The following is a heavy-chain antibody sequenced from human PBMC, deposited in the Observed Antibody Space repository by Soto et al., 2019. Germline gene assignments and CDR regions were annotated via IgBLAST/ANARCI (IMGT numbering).Heavy chain of an antibody. V-gene: IGHV5-51*03. CDR3: ARSLVNGTYEAFDI. J-gene: IGHJ3*02. D-gene: IGHD6-13*01. CDR2: IYPGDSDT. CDR1: GYNFNRYW. Sequence: EVYLAQTGAEVKKPGESLKISCKGSGYNFNRYWIGWVRQMPGKGLEWMGVIYPGDSDTRYSPSLQGQVTISAHKSSSAAYLQWSSLQASDTATYYCARSLVNGTYEAFDIWGQGTMVTVSS.